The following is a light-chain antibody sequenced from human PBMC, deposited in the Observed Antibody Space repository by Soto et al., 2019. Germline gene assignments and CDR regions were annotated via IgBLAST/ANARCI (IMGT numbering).Light chain of an antibody. CDR3: QQRSNWLYT. V-gene: IGKV3-11*01. J-gene: IGKJ2*01. CDR2: DAS. Sequence: EIVLTQSPATLSLSPGERATLSCRASQSVSSYLAWYQQKPGQAPRLLIYDASNRATGIPARFSGSGSGTDFTLTISSLEPEDLAVYYCQQRSNWLYTFGQGPKLEIK. CDR1: QSVSSY.